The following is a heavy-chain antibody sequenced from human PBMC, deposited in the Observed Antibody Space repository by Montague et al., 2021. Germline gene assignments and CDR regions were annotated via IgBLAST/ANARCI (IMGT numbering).Heavy chain of an antibody. CDR2: IYPGDSDT. D-gene: IGHD5-24*01. V-gene: IGHV5-51*01. CDR3: ARGRGDGNNWAWDFDY. J-gene: IGHJ4*02. Sequence: QSGAEVKKPGESLKISCKGSGYSFTRYWIGWVRQMPGKGLEWMGIIYPGDSDTRYSPSFQGQVTTSADKSISTAYLQWSSLKASDTAMYYCARGRGDGNNWAWDFDYWGQGTLVTVSS. CDR1: GYSFTRYW.